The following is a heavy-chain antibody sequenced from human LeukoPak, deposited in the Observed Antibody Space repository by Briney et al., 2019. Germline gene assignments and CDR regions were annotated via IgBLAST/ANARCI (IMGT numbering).Heavy chain of an antibody. CDR3: AREETDQPTYYYDSSGYYLDY. Sequence: PRAAVNVSCKASGYTFTSYGISWVRQAPGQGLEWMGWISAYNGNTNYAQKLQGRVTMTTDTSTSTAYMEMRSLRSDDTAVYYCAREETDQPTYYYDSSGYYLDYWGQGTLVTVSS. V-gene: IGHV1-18*01. CDR2: ISAYNGNT. J-gene: IGHJ4*02. D-gene: IGHD3-22*01. CDR1: GYTFTSYG.